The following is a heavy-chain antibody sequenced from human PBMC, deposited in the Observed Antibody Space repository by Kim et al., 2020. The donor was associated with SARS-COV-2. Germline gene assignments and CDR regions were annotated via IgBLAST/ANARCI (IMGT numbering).Heavy chain of an antibody. CDR1: GFTFSDHY. D-gene: IGHD6-19*01. J-gene: IGHJ5*02. CDR2: ISTDGRNK. CDR3: TGDRALAGTNCFDP. V-gene: IGHV3-7*01. Sequence: GGSLRLSCAASGFTFSDHYMTWVRQAPGKGLEWVAVISTDGRNKYYVDSVKGRFIVSRDNAKNSLYLEMNRLRVEDTAVYYCTGDRALAGTNCFDPGGQG.